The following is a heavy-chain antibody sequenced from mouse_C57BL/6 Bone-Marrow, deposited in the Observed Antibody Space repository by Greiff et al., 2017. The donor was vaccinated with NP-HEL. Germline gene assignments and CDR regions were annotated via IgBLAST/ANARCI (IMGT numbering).Heavy chain of an antibody. CDR1: GYTFTSYW. CDR2: IDPSDSYT. D-gene: IGHD1-1*01. CDR3: ASYYGSSHWYFDV. V-gene: IGHV1-69*01. Sequence: QVQLQQPGAELVMPGASVKLSCKASGYTFTSYWMHWVKQRPGQGLEWIGEIDPSDSYTIYNQKFKGKSTLTVDKSSSTAYMQLSSLTSEDSAVYYCASYYGSSHWYFDVWGTGTTVTVSS. J-gene: IGHJ1*03.